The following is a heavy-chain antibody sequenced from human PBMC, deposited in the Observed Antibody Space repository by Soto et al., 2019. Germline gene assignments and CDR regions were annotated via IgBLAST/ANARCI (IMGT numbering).Heavy chain of an antibody. CDR2: IDTSGTKI. CDR3: ASHYDMWSGYLYPLDY. J-gene: IGHJ4*02. CDR1: GYSFRDYD. V-gene: IGHV3-11*01. D-gene: IGHD3-3*01. Sequence: GGSMXLACAACGYSFRDYDVGWIRQAPGKGLEWISYIDTSGTKIYYADSVKGRFTITRDNAKNSLYLEMNSLRDEDTAVYYCASHYDMWSGYLYPLDYWGQRTLVTLSS.